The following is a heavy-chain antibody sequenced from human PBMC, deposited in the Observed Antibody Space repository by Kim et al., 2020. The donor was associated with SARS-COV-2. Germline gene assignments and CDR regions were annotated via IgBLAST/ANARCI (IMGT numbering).Heavy chain of an antibody. CDR3: ARDPISGWTAGYWFDP. J-gene: IGHJ5*02. CDR2: ISAYNGNT. Sequence: ASVKVSCKASGYTFTSYGISWVRQAPGQGLEWMGWISAYNGNTNYAQKLQGRVTMTTDTSTSTAYMELRSLRSDDTAVYYCARDPISGWTAGYWFDPWGQGTLVTVSS. CDR1: GYTFTSYG. D-gene: IGHD6-19*01. V-gene: IGHV1-18*01.